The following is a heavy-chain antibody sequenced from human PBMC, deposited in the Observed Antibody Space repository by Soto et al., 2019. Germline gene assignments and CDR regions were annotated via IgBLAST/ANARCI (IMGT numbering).Heavy chain of an antibody. D-gene: IGHD3-22*01. CDR2: LYYSGST. Sequence: SETLSLTCTVSGGSISSSSYYWGCIRQPPGKGREWIGSLYYSGSTYYNPSLKSRVTISVDTSKNQFSLKLSSVTAADTAVYYCARLVYDSSGYRPGWGQGTLVTVSS. J-gene: IGHJ4*02. CDR3: ARLVYDSSGYRPG. CDR1: GGSISSSSYY. V-gene: IGHV4-39*01.